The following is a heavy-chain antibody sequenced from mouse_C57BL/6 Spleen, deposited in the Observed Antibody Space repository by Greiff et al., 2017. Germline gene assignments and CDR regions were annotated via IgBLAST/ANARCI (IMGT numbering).Heavy chain of an antibody. CDR3: ARGSSPYWYFDV. V-gene: IGHV2-5*01. CDR1: GFSLTSYG. J-gene: IGHJ1*03. D-gene: IGHD1-1*01. Sequence: VKLQESGPGLVQPSQSLSITCTVSGFSLTSYGVHWVRQSPGKGLEWLGVIWRGGSTDYNAAFMSRLSITKDNSKSQVFFKMNSLQADDTAIYYCARGSSPYWYFDVWGTGTTVTVSS. CDR2: IWRGGST.